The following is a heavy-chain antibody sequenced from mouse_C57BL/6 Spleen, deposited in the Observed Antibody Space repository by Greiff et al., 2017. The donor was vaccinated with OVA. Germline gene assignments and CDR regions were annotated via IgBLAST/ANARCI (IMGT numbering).Heavy chain of an antibody. D-gene: IGHD2-1*01. CDR3: AREYYGNYFDY. CDR2: IYPGDGDT. V-gene: IGHV1-82*01. Sequence: VQLQQSGPELVKPGASVKISCKASGYAFSSSWMNWVKQTPGKGLEWIGRIYPGDGDTNYNGKFKGKDTLTADKSSSTAYMQLSSLTSEDSAVYFCAREYYGNYFDYWGQGTTLTVSS. J-gene: IGHJ2*01. CDR1: GYAFSSSW.